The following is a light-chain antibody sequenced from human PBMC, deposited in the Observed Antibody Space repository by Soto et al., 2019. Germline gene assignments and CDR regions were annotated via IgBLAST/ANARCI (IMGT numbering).Light chain of an antibody. Sequence: DIQLTQSPSFLSASVGDRVTITCRASQGISSYLAWYQQKPGKAPKLLIYAASTFQSGVPTRFSGRGSGTEFTLAISSLQPEDFATYYCQQLNSYPRTFGQGTKV. CDR1: QGISSY. CDR2: AAS. V-gene: IGKV1-9*01. CDR3: QQLNSYPRT. J-gene: IGKJ1*01.